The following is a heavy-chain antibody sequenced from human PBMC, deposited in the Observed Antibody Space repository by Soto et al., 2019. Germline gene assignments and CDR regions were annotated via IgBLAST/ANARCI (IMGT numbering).Heavy chain of an antibody. D-gene: IGHD6-13*01. CDR1: GFTFDDYA. CDR3: AKDRKIAAAGTSGIYYYYYYMDV. J-gene: IGHJ6*03. V-gene: IGHV3-9*01. CDR2: ISWNSGSI. Sequence: PGGSLRLSCAASGFTFDDYAMHWVRQAPGKGLEWVSGISWNSGSIGYADSVKGRFTISRDNAKNSLYLQMNSLRAEDTALYYCAKDRKIAAAGTSGIYYYYYYMDVWGKGTTVTVSS.